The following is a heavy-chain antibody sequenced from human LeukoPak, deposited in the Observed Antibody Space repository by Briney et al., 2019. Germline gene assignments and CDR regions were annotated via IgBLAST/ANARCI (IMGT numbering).Heavy chain of an antibody. CDR3: ARDPWADSSGFPLHH. D-gene: IGHD3-22*01. CDR2: IKQDGSVT. Sequence: GRSLRLSCATSGFTFSRYWMSWVRQAPGKGLECVANIKQDGSVTYYVDSVRGRFTISRDNAKNSLYLQMNSLRTEDTAVYYCARDPWADSSGFPLHHWGQGTLVTVSS. CDR1: GFTFSRYW. J-gene: IGHJ1*01. V-gene: IGHV3-7*03.